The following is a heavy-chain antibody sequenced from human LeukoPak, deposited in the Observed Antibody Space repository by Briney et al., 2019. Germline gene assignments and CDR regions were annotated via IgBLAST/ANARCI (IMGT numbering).Heavy chain of an antibody. D-gene: IGHD2-15*01. V-gene: IGHV1-8*01. CDR2: MNPNSGNT. Sequence: GASVKVSCKASGYTFTSFDMNWVRQATGQGLEWMGWMNPNSGNTGYAQKLQGRVTMTRNTSISTTYMELSSLRSEDTAVYYCARGLRYCSGGRCYFSPPYYYYMDVWGKGTTVTISS. J-gene: IGHJ6*03. CDR3: ARGLRYCSGGRCYFSPPYYYYMDV. CDR1: GYTFTSFD.